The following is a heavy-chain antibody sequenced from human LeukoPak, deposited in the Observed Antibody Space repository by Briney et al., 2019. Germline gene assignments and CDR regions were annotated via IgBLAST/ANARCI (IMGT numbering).Heavy chain of an antibody. V-gene: IGHV4-59*01. Sequence: SETLSLTCTVSGGSISSYYWSWIRQPPGKGLEWIGYIYYSGSTNYNPSLKSRVTISVDTSKNQFSLKLSSVTAADTAAYYCAREQEDCTNGVCYRGHAFDIWGQGTMVTVSS. J-gene: IGHJ3*02. D-gene: IGHD2-8*01. CDR3: AREQEDCTNGVCYRGHAFDI. CDR2: IYYSGST. CDR1: GGSISSYY.